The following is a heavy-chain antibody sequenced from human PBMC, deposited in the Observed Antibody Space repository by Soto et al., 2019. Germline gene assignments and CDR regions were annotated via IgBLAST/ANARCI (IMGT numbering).Heavy chain of an antibody. V-gene: IGHV3-15*01. Sequence: GSLRLSCAASGFTFNTAWLTWVRQAPGKGLEWVGRIKGKPDGRATDYAALVEGRFMIPRDDSQNTVFLQMNSLKTDDTAVYYCTAGSPFNYWGPGTLVTVSS. CDR2: IKGKPDGRAT. CDR3: TAGSPFNY. CDR1: GFTFNTAW. J-gene: IGHJ4*02.